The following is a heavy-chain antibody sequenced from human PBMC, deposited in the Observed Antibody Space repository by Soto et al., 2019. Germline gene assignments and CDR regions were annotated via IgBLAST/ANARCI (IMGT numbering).Heavy chain of an antibody. J-gene: IGHJ5*02. CDR3: ASFSGGRTNWFDP. Sequence: TSETLSLTCTVSGGSISSGGYYWSWIRQHPGKGLEWIGYIYYSGSTYYNPSLKSRVTISVDTSKNQFSLKLSSMTAADTAVYYCASFSGGRTNWFDPWGQGTLVTVSS. V-gene: IGHV4-31*03. CDR2: IYYSGST. D-gene: IGHD2-15*01. CDR1: GGSISSGGYY.